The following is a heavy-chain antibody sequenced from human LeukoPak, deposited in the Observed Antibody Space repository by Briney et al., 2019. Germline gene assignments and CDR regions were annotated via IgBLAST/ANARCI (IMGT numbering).Heavy chain of an antibody. CDR1: GGSISSYY. J-gene: IGHJ4*02. CDR3: ARDQGLEGIDY. CDR2: IYYSGST. V-gene: IGHV4-59*01. D-gene: IGHD3/OR15-3a*01. Sequence: SETLSLTCTVSGGSISSYYWSWIRQPPGKGLEWIGYIYYSGSTNYNPSLKSRVTTSVDTSKNQFSLKLSSVTAADTAVYYCARDQGLEGIDYWGQGTLVTVSS.